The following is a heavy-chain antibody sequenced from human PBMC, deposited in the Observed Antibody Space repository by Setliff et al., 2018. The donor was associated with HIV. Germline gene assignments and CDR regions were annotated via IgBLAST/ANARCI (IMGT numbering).Heavy chain of an antibody. CDR1: GGSINSTSYY. J-gene: IGHJ4*02. Sequence: SETLSLTCTVSGGSINSTSYYWGRIRQPPGNGLEWIGSIYHTGSTYYKPSLKSRVTISVDTSKNQFSLKLSSVTAADTAVYYCARDRGGSYDYWGQGTLVTVSS. D-gene: IGHD1-26*01. CDR2: IYHTGST. V-gene: IGHV4-39*07. CDR3: ARDRGGSYDY.